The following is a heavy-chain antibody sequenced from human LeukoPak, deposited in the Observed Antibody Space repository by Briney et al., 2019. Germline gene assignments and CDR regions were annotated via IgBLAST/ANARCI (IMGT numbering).Heavy chain of an antibody. CDR3: AKVDYFIIAAAGTIHGIDY. CDR1: GFTFNNYW. CDR2: ISGSGGST. Sequence: PAGGSLRLSCEASGFTFNNYWMSWVRQAPGKGLEWVSAISGSGGSTYYADSVKGRFTISRDNSKNTLYLQMNSLRAEDTAVYYCAKVDYFIIAAAGTIHGIDYWGQGTLVTVSS. D-gene: IGHD6-13*01. J-gene: IGHJ4*02. V-gene: IGHV3-23*01.